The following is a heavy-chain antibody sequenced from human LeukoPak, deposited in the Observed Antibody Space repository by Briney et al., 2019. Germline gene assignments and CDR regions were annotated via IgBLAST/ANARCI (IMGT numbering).Heavy chain of an antibody. CDR1: GGSFSGYY. J-gene: IGHJ4*02. V-gene: IGHV4-34*01. CDR2: INHSGST. D-gene: IGHD1-14*01. CDR3: ARGRMRWPVDY. Sequence: ASETLSLTCAVYGGSFSGYYWSWIRQPPEKGLEWIGEINHSGSTNYNPSLKSRVTISVDTSKNQFSLKLSSVTAADTAVYYCARGRMRWPVDYWGQGPWSPSPQ.